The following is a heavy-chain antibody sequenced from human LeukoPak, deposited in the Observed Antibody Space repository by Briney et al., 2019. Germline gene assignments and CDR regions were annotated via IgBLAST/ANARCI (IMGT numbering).Heavy chain of an antibody. J-gene: IGHJ4*02. Sequence: GASVKVSCKASGYTFTSYAVHWVRQAPGQTLEWMGWIHAGNGNTKYSQNFQGRLTVTRDTSASTAYMELSSLRSEDTAVYYCVRGLLWFGELSPPGYWGQGTLVTVSS. CDR2: IHAGNGNT. CDR1: GYTFTSYA. CDR3: VRGLLWFGELSPPGY. V-gene: IGHV1-3*01. D-gene: IGHD3-10*01.